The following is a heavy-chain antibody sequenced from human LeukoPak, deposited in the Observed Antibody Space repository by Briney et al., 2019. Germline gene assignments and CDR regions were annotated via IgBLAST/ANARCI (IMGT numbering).Heavy chain of an antibody. J-gene: IGHJ4*02. CDR2: ISIYSGNT. D-gene: IGHD4-17*01. Sequence: GAPVKGYGETSACRFSVQSLSGVGQAPEQGLEWMGWISIYSGNTNYAQKFQGRVTMTTDTSTTTVYMEVRSLRFDDAAVYYCSRSVDYALDYWGQGTLVTVSS. V-gene: IGHV1-18*01. CDR3: SRSVDYALDY. CDR1: ACRFSVQS.